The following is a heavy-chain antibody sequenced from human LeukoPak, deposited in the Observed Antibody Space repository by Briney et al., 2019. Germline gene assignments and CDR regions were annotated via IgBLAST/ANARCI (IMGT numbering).Heavy chain of an antibody. Sequence: SETLSLTCTVSGGSISSYYWSWIRQPPGKGLEWIGYIYYSGSTNYDPSLESRVTISVDTSKNQFSLKLISVTAADTAVYYCARSSGWYRNFDYWGQGTLVTVSS. V-gene: IGHV4-59*08. J-gene: IGHJ4*02. CDR2: IYYSGST. CDR3: ARSSGWYRNFDY. D-gene: IGHD6-19*01. CDR1: GGSISSYY.